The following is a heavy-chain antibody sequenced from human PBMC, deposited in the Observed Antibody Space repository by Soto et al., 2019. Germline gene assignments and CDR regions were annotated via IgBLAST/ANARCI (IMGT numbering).Heavy chain of an antibody. CDR1: GFIFRDFH. Sequence: PGGSLRLSCAASGFIFRDFHMSWIRQAPGKGLEWVSYISDSGAHTYYADSVRGRFTISRDNAKNSLFLDMDSLGAEDTAIYFCARKVGILDYWGQGTLVTVSS. CDR3: ARKVGILDY. CDR2: ISDSGAHT. D-gene: IGHD1-26*01. J-gene: IGHJ4*02. V-gene: IGHV3-11*01.